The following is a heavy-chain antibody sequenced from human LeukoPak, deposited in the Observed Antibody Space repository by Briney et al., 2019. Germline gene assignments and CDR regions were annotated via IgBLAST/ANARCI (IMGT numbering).Heavy chain of an antibody. D-gene: IGHD2-2*01. V-gene: IGHV1-46*01. CDR3: ARDLPDIVVVGNWFDP. Sequence: ASVKVSCKASGYTFTSYYMHWVRQAPGQGLEWMGIINPSGGSTSYAQKFQGRVTMTRDTSTGTVYMELSSLRSEDTAVYYCARDLPDIVVVGNWFDPWGQGTLVTVSS. CDR1: GYTFTSYY. CDR2: INPSGGST. J-gene: IGHJ5*02.